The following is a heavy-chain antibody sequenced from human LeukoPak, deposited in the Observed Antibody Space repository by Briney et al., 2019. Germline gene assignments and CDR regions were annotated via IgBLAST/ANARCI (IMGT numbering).Heavy chain of an antibody. CDR1: GLSLSKSH. D-gene: IGHD6-19*01. CDR3: AREAYSSGRAGTFDI. J-gene: IGHJ3*02. Sequence: PGGSLRLSCVGSGLSLSKSHMHWVRQAPGKRLEWVALIPHDGGNKQYGDSAKGRFTVSRENSKNTVDFNMDSLTVDDTAIYYCAREAYSSGRAGTFDIWGQGTMVTVSS. CDR2: IPHDGGNK. V-gene: IGHV3-30*04.